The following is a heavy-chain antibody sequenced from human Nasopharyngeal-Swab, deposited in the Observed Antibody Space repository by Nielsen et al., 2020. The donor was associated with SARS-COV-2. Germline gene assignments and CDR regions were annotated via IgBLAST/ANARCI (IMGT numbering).Heavy chain of an antibody. Sequence: WIRQPPGKGLEWIGEISHSGNTNYNPSLKSRVTISVDTSKNQFSLRLSSATAADTAVYFCARGWTGQYFLDYWGQGTLVTVSS. V-gene: IGHV4-34*01. J-gene: IGHJ4*02. CDR2: ISHSGNT. CDR3: ARGWTGQYFLDY. D-gene: IGHD3/OR15-3a*01.